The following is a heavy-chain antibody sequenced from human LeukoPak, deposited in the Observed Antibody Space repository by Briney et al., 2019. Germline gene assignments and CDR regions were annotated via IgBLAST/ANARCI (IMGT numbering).Heavy chain of an antibody. CDR1: GFTFSTYW. V-gene: IGHV3-7*04. CDR3: ARVYGDAFDF. Sequence: GGSLRLSCEASGFTFSTYWMSWVRQAPGKGLEWVANIKQDGSEKYCVDSVEGRFTISRDNAKKSLYLQMNSLRVEDTAVYYCARVYGDAFDFWGQGTLVTVSS. J-gene: IGHJ4*02. D-gene: IGHD4-17*01. CDR2: IKQDGSEK.